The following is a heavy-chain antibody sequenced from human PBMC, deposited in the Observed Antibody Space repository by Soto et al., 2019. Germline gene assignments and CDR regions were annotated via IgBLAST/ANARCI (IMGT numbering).Heavy chain of an antibody. D-gene: IGHD2-2*02. CDR2: FDPEDGET. V-gene: IGHV1-24*01. Sequence: RASVKVSCKVSGYTLTELSMHWVRQAPGKGLEWMGGFDPEDGETIYAQKFQGRVTMTEDTSTDTAYMELSSLRSEDTAVYYCATDTVVVPAAIKWFDPWGQGTLVTVSS. J-gene: IGHJ5*02. CDR3: ATDTVVVPAAIKWFDP. CDR1: GYTLTELS.